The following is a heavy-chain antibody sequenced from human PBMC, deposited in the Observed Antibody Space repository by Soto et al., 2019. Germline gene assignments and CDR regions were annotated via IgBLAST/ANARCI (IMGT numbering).Heavy chain of an antibody. Sequence: EVQLVQSGAEVKKPGEALRISCKGSVYSFTSSCISWLRQMPGKGLEWMGRIDPSDSYTNYSPSFQGHVTISADKSISTAYLQWSSLKASDTAVYYCARHPLGAGVGSYYGVSWGQGTLVTVSS. CDR2: IDPSDSYT. V-gene: IGHV5-10-1*01. CDR3: ARHPLGAGVGSYYGVS. CDR1: VYSFTSSC. J-gene: IGHJ5*02. D-gene: IGHD1-26*01.